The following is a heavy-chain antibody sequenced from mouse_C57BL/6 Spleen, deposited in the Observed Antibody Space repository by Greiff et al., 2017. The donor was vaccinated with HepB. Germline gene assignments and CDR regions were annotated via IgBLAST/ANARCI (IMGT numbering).Heavy chain of an antibody. D-gene: IGHD1-1*01. J-gene: IGHJ3*01. CDR2: IYIGNGYT. Sequence: VQLQQSGAELVRPGSSVKMSCKTSGYTFTSYGINWVKQRPGQGLEWIGYIYIGNGYTEYNEKFKGKATLTSDTSSSTAYMQLSSLTSEDSAIYFCAMSYYYGSSYEGAWFAYWGQGTLVTVSA. CDR1: GYTFTSYG. CDR3: AMSYYYGSSYEGAWFAY. V-gene: IGHV1-58*01.